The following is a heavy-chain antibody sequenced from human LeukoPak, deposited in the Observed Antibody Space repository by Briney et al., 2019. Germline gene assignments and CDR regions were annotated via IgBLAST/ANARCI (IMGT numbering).Heavy chain of an antibody. V-gene: IGHV4-34*01. J-gene: IGHJ4*02. CDR2: INQGGST. CDR1: GFTFSSYW. D-gene: IGHD3-9*01. Sequence: GSLRLSCAASGFTFSSYWMSWVRQAPGKGLEWIGEINQGGSTNYNPSLKSRPTISVDTSKNQFSLRLSSVTAADTANYFCARGCFTDILTYYFDYWGRGTLVTVSS. CDR3: ARGCFTDILTYYFDY.